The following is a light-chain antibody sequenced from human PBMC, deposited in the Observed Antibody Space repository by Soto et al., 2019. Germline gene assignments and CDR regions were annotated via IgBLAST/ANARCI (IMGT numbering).Light chain of an antibody. J-gene: IGLJ2*01. CDR1: SSDVGVYDF. CDR2: DVS. V-gene: IGLV2-14*01. Sequence: QSALTQPASVSGSPGQSITISCTGTSSDVGVYDFVSWYQQHPAKAPKLLIYDVSYRPSGVSDRFSGSKSGNTASLTISGLQAEDEADYYCCSYTSSNTVLFGGGTKLTVL. CDR3: CSYTSSNTVL.